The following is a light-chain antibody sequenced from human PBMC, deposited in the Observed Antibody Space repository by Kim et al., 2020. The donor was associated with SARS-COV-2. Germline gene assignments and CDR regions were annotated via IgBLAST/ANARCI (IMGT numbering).Light chain of an antibody. Sequence: DIVLTQSPGTVSLSPGETPTLSCRASLSIISNYLAWYQQKPGQAPRLLVYGVSSRATGIPDRFSGSGSGTDFTLTIGGLEPEDSAVYFCQQYGTSPLSFGQGTRLEIK. CDR3: QQYGTSPLS. J-gene: IGKJ5*01. CDR1: LSIISNY. V-gene: IGKV3-20*01. CDR2: GVS.